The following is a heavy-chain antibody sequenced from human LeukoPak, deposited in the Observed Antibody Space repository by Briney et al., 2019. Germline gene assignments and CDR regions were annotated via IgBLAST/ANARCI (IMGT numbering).Heavy chain of an antibody. CDR2: IKPDGSEI. CDR3: ALSTVAAAGDD. V-gene: IGHV3-7*01. J-gene: IGHJ4*02. CDR1: GLTFSSYW. Sequence: HAGGSLRLSCAASGLTFSSYWMTWVRQAPGKGLEWVANIKPDGSEIYSVDSVKGRFTISRDNAKSSLYLQMNSLRAEDTAVYYCALSTVAAAGDDWGQGTLVTVSS. D-gene: IGHD2-2*01.